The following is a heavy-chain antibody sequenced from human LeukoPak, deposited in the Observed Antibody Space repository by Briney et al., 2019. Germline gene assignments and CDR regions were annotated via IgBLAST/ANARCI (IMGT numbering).Heavy chain of an antibody. CDR3: ARVRVHDYGGRDAFDI. J-gene: IGHJ3*02. CDR2: ISSSSSTI. V-gene: IGHV3-48*01. CDR1: GFTFSSYS. Sequence: PGGSLRLSCAASGFTFSSYSMNWVRQAPGKGLEWVSYISSSSSTIYYADSVKGRFTISRDNAKNSLYLQMNSLRAEDTAVYYCARVRVHDYGGRDAFDIWGQGTMVTVSS. D-gene: IGHD4-23*01.